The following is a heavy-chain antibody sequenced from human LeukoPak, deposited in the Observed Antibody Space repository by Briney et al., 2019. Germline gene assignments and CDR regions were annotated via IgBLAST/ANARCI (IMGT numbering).Heavy chain of an antibody. Sequence: SQTLSLTCAISGDNVSSNSAAWTWIRQSPSRGLEWLGRTFYRSQWFNDYALSLKSRLSINPDTSKNQFSLQLKSMAPEDTAVHYCARSHDYGDYIPGDAFDIWGQGTMVTVSS. CDR2: TFYRSQWFN. CDR3: ARSHDYGDYIPGDAFDI. J-gene: IGHJ3*02. CDR1: GDNVSSNSAA. V-gene: IGHV6-1*01. D-gene: IGHD4-17*01.